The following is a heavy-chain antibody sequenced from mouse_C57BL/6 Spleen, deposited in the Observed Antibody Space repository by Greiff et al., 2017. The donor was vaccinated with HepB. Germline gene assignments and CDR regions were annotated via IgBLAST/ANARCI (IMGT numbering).Heavy chain of an antibody. CDR3: ARPYDYDVPWFAY. CDR2: ISSGSSTI. Sequence: EVKLVESGGGLVKPGGSLKLSCAASGFTFSDYGMHWVRQAPEKGLEWVAYISSGSSTIYYADTVKGRFTISSDNAKNTLFLQMTSLRSDDTAMYYCARPYDYDVPWFAYWGQGTLVTVSA. CDR1: GFTFSDYG. V-gene: IGHV5-17*01. J-gene: IGHJ3*01. D-gene: IGHD2-4*01.